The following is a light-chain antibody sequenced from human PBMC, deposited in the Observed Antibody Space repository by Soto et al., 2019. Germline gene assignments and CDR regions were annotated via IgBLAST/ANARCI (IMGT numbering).Light chain of an antibody. CDR2: DVS. CDR1: SSDVGFYNY. V-gene: IGLV2-11*01. CDR3: CSYAGSPWV. Sequence: QSALNQPRSMSGSPGQSVTISCTGTSSDVGFYNYISWYQHHPGKAPKRTIYDVSIRPSGVPDRFSGSKSGNTASLTISGLQAEDEADYYCCSYAGSPWVFGGGTKLTVL. J-gene: IGLJ3*02.